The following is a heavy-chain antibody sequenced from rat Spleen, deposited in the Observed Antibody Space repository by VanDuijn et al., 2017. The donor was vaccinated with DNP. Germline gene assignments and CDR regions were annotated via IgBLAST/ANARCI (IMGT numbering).Heavy chain of an antibody. J-gene: IGHJ1*01. CDR3: TRGSAVAPYFDY. CDR2: ISTSGGDT. V-gene: IGHV5-46*01. Sequence: EVQLVESGGGLVQPGRSMKPSCVASGFTFSSFPMTWVRQTPTQGLEWVATISTSGGDTYYRDSVKGRFTISRDNAKNTLYRQMNSLRSEDTATYYCTRGSAVAPYFDYWGPGTMVTVSS. D-gene: IGHD3-8*01. CDR1: GFTFSSFP.